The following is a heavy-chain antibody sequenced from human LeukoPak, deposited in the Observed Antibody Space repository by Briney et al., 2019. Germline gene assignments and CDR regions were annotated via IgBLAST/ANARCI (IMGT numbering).Heavy chain of an antibody. CDR3: ARGPYSYDSSGAFDI. CDR1: GGSISSYY. J-gene: IGHJ3*02. D-gene: IGHD3-22*01. Sequence: PSETLSLTCTVSGGSISSYYWSWIRQPAGKGLEWIGRIYISGSTNYSPSLKSRVTMSVDTSKNQFSLKLSSVTAADTAVYYCARGPYSYDSSGAFDIWGQGTMVTVSS. CDR2: IYISGST. V-gene: IGHV4-4*07.